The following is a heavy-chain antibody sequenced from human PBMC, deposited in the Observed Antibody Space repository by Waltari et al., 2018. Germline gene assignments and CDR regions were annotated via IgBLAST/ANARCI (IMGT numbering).Heavy chain of an antibody. V-gene: IGHV1-2*02. Sequence: QVHLVQSGAEVKKPGASVKVSCETSGYTFTDCYIHWLRQAPGQGLEWMGWINANSGATDSAQKFQGRLTMTRDTSISTAYMELNRLTFDDTAIYYCVKARPSEWFDPWGQGTLVTVSS. J-gene: IGHJ5*02. CDR3: VKARPSEWFDP. D-gene: IGHD6-6*01. CDR1: GYTFTDCY. CDR2: INANSGAT.